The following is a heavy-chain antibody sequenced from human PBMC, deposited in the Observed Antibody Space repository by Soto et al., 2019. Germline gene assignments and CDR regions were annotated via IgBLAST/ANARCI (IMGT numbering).Heavy chain of an antibody. CDR3: TRGPRPISTGTGDY. V-gene: IGHV3-74*01. Sequence: PGGSLRRSCAASGFIFKMYWMHWVRQSPGKGLGWISRIYNDGSYSDYADSVRGRFTISRDNVNDTLYLQMNNLRAEDSGLYYRTRGPRPISTGTGDYWGQGTQVTVSS. D-gene: IGHD3-10*01. CDR1: GFIFKMYW. J-gene: IGHJ4*02. CDR2: IYNDGSYS.